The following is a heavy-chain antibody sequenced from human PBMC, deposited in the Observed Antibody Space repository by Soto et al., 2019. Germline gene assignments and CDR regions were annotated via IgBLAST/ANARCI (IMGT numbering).Heavy chain of an antibody. CDR2: INHSGST. D-gene: IGHD3-22*01. Sequence: SEAQSLTYAVYGGSFIGYHGSWIRQHPGKGLEWIGEINHSGSTNYNPSLKSRVTISVDTSKNQFSLKLSSVTAADTAVYYCARGRTYYYDSSGYNSKYWFDPWGQGTVVTVAS. CDR3: ARGRTYYYDSSGYNSKYWFDP. V-gene: IGHV4-34*01. J-gene: IGHJ5*02. CDR1: GGSFIGYH.